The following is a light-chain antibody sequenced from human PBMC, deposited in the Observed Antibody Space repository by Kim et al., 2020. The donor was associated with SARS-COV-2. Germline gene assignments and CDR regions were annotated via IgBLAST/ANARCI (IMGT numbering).Light chain of an antibody. V-gene: IGLV6-57*03. J-gene: IGLJ2*01. CDR1: SGRIASNY. Sequence: GTRVTTACTRSSGRIASNYVQWYQQRPGSAPTTVIYEDNQRPSGVPDRFSGSIDSSSNSASLTISGLKTEDEADYYCQSYDSSNQVFGGGTQLTVL. CDR3: QSYDSSNQV. CDR2: EDN.